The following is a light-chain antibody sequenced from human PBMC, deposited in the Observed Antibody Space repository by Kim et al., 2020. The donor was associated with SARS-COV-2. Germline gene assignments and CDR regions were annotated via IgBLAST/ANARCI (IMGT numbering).Light chain of an antibody. CDR1: QSVSSSY. V-gene: IGKV3D-20*01. Sequence: SPGERATPFCGASQSVSSSYLAWYQQKPGLAPRLLIYDAATRATGIPDRFSGSGSGTDFTLTISRLESEDVAVYYCQHYHNLPLTFGGGTKVDIK. CDR3: QHYHNLPLT. J-gene: IGKJ4*01. CDR2: DAA.